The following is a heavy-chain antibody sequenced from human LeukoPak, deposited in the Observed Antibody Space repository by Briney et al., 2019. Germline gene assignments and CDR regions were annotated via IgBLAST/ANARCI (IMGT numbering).Heavy chain of an antibody. CDR2: ISYDGSNK. Sequence: GGSLRLSCAASGFTFSSYAMHWVRQAPGKGLEWVAVISYDGSNKYYADSVKGRFTISRDNSKNTLYLQMNSLRAEDTAVYYCARTPHTKYSSSWYYFDYWGQGTLVTVSS. V-gene: IGHV3-30-3*01. CDR3: ARTPHTKYSSSWYYFDY. D-gene: IGHD6-13*01. J-gene: IGHJ4*02. CDR1: GFTFSSYA.